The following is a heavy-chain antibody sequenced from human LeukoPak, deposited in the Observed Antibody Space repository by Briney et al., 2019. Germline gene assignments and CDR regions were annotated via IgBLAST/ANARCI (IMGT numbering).Heavy chain of an antibody. J-gene: IGHJ3*02. CDR3: ARDPHYYDSSGYSFDI. V-gene: IGHV1-2*02. CDR1: GYTFTGYY. Sequence: GASVKVSCKASGYTFTGYYMHWVRQAPGQGLEWMGWINPNSGGTNYAQKFQGRVTITRDTSISTAYMELSRLRSDDTAVYYCARDPHYYDSSGYSFDIWGQGTMVTVSS. CDR2: INPNSGGT. D-gene: IGHD3-22*01.